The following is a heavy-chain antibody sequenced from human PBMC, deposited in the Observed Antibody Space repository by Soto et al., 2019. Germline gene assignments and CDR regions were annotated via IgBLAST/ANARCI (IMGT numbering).Heavy chain of an antibody. D-gene: IGHD1-1*01. Sequence: GGSLRLSCAASGFTFSNAWMSWVRQAPGKGLEWVGRIKSKTDGGTTDYAAPVKGRFTISRDDSKNTLYLQMNSLKTEDTAVYYCTTVSTLERRFGPKHLEYFDYWGQGTLVTVSS. V-gene: IGHV3-15*01. CDR2: IKSKTDGGTT. J-gene: IGHJ4*02. CDR1: GFTFSNAW. CDR3: TTVSTLERRFGPKHLEYFDY.